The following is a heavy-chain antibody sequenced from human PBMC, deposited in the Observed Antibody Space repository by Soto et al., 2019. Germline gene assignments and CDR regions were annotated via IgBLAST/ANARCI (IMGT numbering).Heavy chain of an antibody. CDR3: AAELVNTCYDRHDY. D-gene: IGHD5-12*01. CDR2: IIYDGSNK. V-gene: IGHV3-30*04. J-gene: IGHJ4*02. Sequence: QVQLVESGGGVVQPGRSLRLSCAASGLTFSRYAMHWVRQAPGKGLEWVAVIIYDGSNKHYADSVQGRFTISRDNSKNTLYLQMNSMRAEDKAVYYGAAELVNTCYDRHDYWGQGTLVTVSS. CDR1: GLTFSRYA.